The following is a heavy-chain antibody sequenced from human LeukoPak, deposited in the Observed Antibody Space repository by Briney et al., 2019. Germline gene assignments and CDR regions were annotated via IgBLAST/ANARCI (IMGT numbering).Heavy chain of an antibody. CDR3: ARNYYDSSGYSPFDP. Sequence: ASVKVSCKASGYTFTSYYMHWVRQAPGQGLEWMGIINPSGGSTSYAQKFQGSVTMTRDTSTSTVYMELSSLRSEDTAVYYCARNYYDSSGYSPFDPWGQGTLVTVSS. D-gene: IGHD3-22*01. J-gene: IGHJ5*02. V-gene: IGHV1-46*01. CDR1: GYTFTSYY. CDR2: INPSGGST.